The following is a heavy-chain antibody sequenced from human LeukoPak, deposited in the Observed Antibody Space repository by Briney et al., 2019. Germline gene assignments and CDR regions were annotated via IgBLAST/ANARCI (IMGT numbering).Heavy chain of an antibody. CDR3: AKRLYPEELPGSFFEQ. D-gene: IGHD1-7*01. Sequence: GGSLRLSCGASGFTFDNYDMSWVRQAPGKGLEWVSAVCGGGFTHYADSVKGRFTVCRDKSRNTLYLPMNRLRLADTALYYCAKRLYPEELPGSFFEQWGEGTQVTVS. J-gene: IGHJ4*02. CDR2: VCGGGFT. CDR1: GFTFDNYD. V-gene: IGHV3-23*01.